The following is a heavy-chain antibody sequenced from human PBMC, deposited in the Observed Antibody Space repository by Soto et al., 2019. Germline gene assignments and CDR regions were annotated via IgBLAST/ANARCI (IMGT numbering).Heavy chain of an antibody. CDR2: IIPIFGTA. V-gene: IGHV1-69*13. CDR3: ARSAVYCSGGSCYSNWFDP. D-gene: IGHD2-15*01. Sequence: SVKVSCKASGGTFSSYAISWVRQAPGQGLDWMGGIIPIFGTANYAQKFQGRVTITADESTSTAYMELSSLRSEDTAVYYCARSAVYCSGGSCYSNWFDPWGQGTLVTVSS. CDR1: GGTFSSYA. J-gene: IGHJ5*02.